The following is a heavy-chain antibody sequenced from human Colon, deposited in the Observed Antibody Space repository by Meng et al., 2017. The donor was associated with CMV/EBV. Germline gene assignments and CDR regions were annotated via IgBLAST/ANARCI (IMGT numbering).Heavy chain of an antibody. D-gene: IGHD3-10*01. V-gene: IGHV3-15*01. CDR1: GLTISNAW. CDR2: IKRKKDGGTT. CDR3: TTGDPMGY. Sequence: LSGAASGLTISNAWRSWVRQAQGKGLEWVGSIKRKKDGGTTDYAAPVKGRFTISRDDSKNTLYLQMNSLKTEDTAVYYCTTGDPMGYWGQGTLVTVSS. J-gene: IGHJ4*02.